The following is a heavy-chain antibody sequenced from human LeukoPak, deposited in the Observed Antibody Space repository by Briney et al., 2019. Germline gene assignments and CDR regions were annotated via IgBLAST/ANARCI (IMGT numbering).Heavy chain of an antibody. D-gene: IGHD3-22*01. CDR3: AASPDYYDSSGYSYYFDY. V-gene: IGHV1-58*01. CDR1: GFTFTSSA. J-gene: IGHJ4*02. Sequence: SVKVSCKASGFTFTSSAVQWVRQARGQRLEWIGWIDVGSGNTNYAQKFQERVTITRDMSTSTAYMELSSLRSEDTAVYYCAASPDYYDSSGYSYYFDYWGQGTLVTVSS. CDR2: IDVGSGNT.